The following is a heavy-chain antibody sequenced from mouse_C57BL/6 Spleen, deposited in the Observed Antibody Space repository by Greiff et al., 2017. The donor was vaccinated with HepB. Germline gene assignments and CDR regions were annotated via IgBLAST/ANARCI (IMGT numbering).Heavy chain of an antibody. Sequence: VQLKQSGAELVKPGASVKLSCTASGFNIKDYYMHWVKQRTEQGLEWIGRIDPEDGETKYAPKFPGKATITADTSSNTAYLQLSSLTSEDTAVYYCARGGSYPYYFDYWGQGTTLTVSS. CDR2: IDPEDGET. J-gene: IGHJ2*01. CDR3: ARGGSYPYYFDY. V-gene: IGHV14-2*01. CDR1: GFNIKDYY. D-gene: IGHD2-12*01.